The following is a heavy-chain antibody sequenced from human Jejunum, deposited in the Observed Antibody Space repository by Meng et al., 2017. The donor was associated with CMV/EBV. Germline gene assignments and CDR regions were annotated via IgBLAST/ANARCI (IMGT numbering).Heavy chain of an antibody. J-gene: IGHJ4*02. CDR3: ARAYSGSYWIEY. V-gene: IGHV4-59*01. D-gene: IGHD1-26*01. CDR2: VHRSGDT. CDR1: GGSISTDY. Sequence: VTGGSISTDYWTWVRQMPGKGLEWIGYVHRSGDTKYNPSLKSRVTISVDTAKNQFSVRLTSVTAADTAVYYCARAYSGSYWIEYWGQGTLVTVSS.